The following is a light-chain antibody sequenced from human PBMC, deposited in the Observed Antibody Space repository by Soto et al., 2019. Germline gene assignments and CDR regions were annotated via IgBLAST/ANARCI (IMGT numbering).Light chain of an antibody. Sequence: DLQMTQSPSSVSASVGDRVSITCRASQGISSWLDWYQQKPGGAPKLLIYTGSSLQSGVPSRFSGIGSGTDFTLTISSLQPEDVATYYCQQANSFPLTFGGGTKVEIK. V-gene: IGKV1-12*01. J-gene: IGKJ4*01. CDR1: QGISSW. CDR2: TGS. CDR3: QQANSFPLT.